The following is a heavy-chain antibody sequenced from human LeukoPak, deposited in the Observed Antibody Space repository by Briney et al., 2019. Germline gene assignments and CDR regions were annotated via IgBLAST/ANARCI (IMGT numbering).Heavy chain of an antibody. J-gene: IGHJ6*02. CDR3: ATPLPQGLYYYYYGMDV. Sequence: ASVKVSCKVSGYTLTELSMHWVRQAPGKGLEWMGGFDPEDGETIYAQKFQGRVTMTEDTSTDTAYMELSSLRSEDTAVYYCATPLPQGLYYYYYGMDVWGQGTTVTVSS. V-gene: IGHV1-24*01. CDR1: GYTLTELS. CDR2: FDPEDGET.